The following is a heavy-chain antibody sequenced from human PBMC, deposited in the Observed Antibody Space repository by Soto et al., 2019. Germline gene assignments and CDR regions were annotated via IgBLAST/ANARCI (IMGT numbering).Heavy chain of an antibody. CDR3: GRARAAAGPFDY. V-gene: IGHV1-69*12. CDR1: GGTFSSYA. J-gene: IGHJ4*02. D-gene: IGHD6-13*01. CDR2: IIPIFGTA. Sequence: QVQLVQSGAEVKKPGSSVKVSCKASGGTFSSYAISWVRQAPGQGLEWMGGIIPIFGTANYAQKFQGRVTITADQSTSTAYMGLGSLRAEDTAVYYCGRARAAAGPFDYWGQGTLVTVSS.